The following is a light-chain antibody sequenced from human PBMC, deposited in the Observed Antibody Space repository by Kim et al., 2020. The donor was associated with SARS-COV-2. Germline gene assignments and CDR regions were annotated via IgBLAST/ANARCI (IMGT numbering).Light chain of an antibody. CDR2: DVT. Sequence: GQSFTISFSGSTNDVGDYDYVSWYQQHPGKAPKLMIYDVTKRPSGVSDRFSGSKSGNSASLTISGLQPDDEAEYFCSSYSMSDTWVFGGGTQLTVL. V-gene: IGLV2-14*03. J-gene: IGLJ3*02. CDR1: TNDVGDYDY. CDR3: SSYSMSDTWV.